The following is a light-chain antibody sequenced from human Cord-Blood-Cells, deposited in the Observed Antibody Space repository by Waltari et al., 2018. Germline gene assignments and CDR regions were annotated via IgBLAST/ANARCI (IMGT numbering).Light chain of an antibody. V-gene: IGKV3-15*01. J-gene: IGKJ1*01. CDR3: QQYNNWPGP. CDR1: QSVRSN. Sequence: IVMTQSPATLSVSPGERATISCRASQSVRSNLACYQQKPVQAPRLLIYGASTRATVISARFSGSASGTDFTHTISRLQSGNFAVYYCQQYNNWPGPFGQGTKVELK. CDR2: GAS.